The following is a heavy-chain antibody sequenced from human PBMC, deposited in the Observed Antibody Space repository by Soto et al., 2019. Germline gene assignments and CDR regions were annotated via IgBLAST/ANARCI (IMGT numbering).Heavy chain of an antibody. CDR2: IDSSGRYI. D-gene: IGHD2-2*01. CDR1: GPIFSSYG. CDR3: ARNESAVSSTSD. Sequence: EVQLVESGGGLVKPGGSLRLSCVASGPIFSSYGMNWLRQAPGKGLEWVSSIDSSGRYIYYADSLQGRFTISRDNAKNSMYLQMNSLRVGDTARSFRARNESAVSSTSDWGKGTLVTVSS. J-gene: IGHJ4*02. V-gene: IGHV3-21*01.